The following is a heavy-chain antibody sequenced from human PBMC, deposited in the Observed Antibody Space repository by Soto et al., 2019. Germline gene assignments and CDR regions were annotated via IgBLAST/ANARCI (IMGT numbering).Heavy chain of an antibody. CDR2: INPSGGST. Sequence: ASVKVSCKAFGYTFTSYYMHWVRQAPGQGLEWMGIINPSGGSTSYAQKFQGRVTMTRDTSTSTVYMELSSLRSEDTAVYYCARVPRGVATSYYFDYWGQGTLVTVSS. J-gene: IGHJ4*02. D-gene: IGHD5-12*01. V-gene: IGHV1-46*01. CDR1: GYTFTSYY. CDR3: ARVPRGVATSYYFDY.